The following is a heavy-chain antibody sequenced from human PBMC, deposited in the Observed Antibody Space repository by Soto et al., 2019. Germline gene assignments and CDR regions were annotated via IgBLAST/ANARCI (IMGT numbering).Heavy chain of an antibody. CDR2: IIPIFGTA. D-gene: IGHD3-10*01. Sequence: QVQLVQSGAEVKKPGSSVKVSCKASGGTFSSYAISWVRQAPGQGLEWMGGIIPIFGTANYAQKFQGRVTITSDDSSNTSYLALSRLRLDDTAVYYCLRGLYGLNAFDIWGQGTMVTVSS. J-gene: IGHJ3*02. V-gene: IGHV1-69*05. CDR1: GGTFSSYA. CDR3: LRGLYGLNAFDI.